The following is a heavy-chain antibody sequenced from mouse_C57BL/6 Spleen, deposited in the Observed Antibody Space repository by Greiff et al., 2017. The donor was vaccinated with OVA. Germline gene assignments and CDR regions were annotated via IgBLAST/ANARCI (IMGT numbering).Heavy chain of an antibody. D-gene: IGHD1-1*01. CDR2: IYPGDGDT. CDR1: GYAFSSSW. J-gene: IGHJ4*01. CDR3: AVYYYGRDYAMDY. V-gene: IGHV1-82*01. Sequence: VQLQQSGPELVKPGASVKISCKASGYAFSSSWMNWVKQRPGKGLEWIGRIYPGDGDTNYNGKFKGKATLTADKSSSTAYMQLSSLTSEDSAVYFCAVYYYGRDYAMDYWGQGTSVTVSS.